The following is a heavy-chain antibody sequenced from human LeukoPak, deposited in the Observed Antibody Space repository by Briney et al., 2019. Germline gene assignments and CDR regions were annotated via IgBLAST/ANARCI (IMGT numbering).Heavy chain of an antibody. D-gene: IGHD3-16*01. J-gene: IGHJ4*02. V-gene: IGHV1-3*01. CDR3: ARDNSGGYDYVWGSYDY. CDR2: INAGNGNT. Sequence: ASVKVSCKASGYTFTSYAMHRVRQAPGQRLEWMGWINAGNGNTKYSQKFQGRVTITRDTSASTAYMELSSLRSEDTAVYYCARDNSGGYDYVWGSYDYWGQGTLVTVSS. CDR1: GYTFTSYA.